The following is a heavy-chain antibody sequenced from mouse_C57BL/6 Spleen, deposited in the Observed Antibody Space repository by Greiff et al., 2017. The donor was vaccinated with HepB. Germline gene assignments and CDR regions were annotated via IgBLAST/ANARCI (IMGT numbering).Heavy chain of an antibody. CDR1: GYAFSSSW. V-gene: IGHV1-82*01. CDR3: ARWSNYERWFDY. CDR2: IYPGDGDT. D-gene: IGHD2-5*01. J-gene: IGHJ2*01. Sequence: VQLQQSGPELVKPGASVKISCKASGYAFSSSWMNWVKQRPGKGLEWIGRIYPGDGDTNYNGKFKGKATLTADKSSSTAYMQLSSLTSEDSAVYFCARWSNYERWFDYWGQGTTLTVSS.